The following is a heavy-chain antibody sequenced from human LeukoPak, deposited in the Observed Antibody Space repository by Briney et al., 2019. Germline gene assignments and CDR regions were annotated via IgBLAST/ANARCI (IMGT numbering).Heavy chain of an antibody. J-gene: IGHJ4*02. CDR2: MRYDGSNR. V-gene: IGHV3-30*02. D-gene: IGHD5-18*01. CDR1: GFTFSRFG. CDR3: AKTAPRSIQVWDF. Sequence: GGSLRLSCAASGFTFSRFGMHWVRQAPGKGLEWVTFMRYDGSNRYYADSVKGRFTISRDNSKNTLYLQMNSLRPEDTAVYYCAKTAPRSIQVWDFWGQGTLVTVSS.